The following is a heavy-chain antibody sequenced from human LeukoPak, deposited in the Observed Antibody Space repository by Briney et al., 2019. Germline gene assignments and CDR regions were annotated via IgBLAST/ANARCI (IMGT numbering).Heavy chain of an antibody. J-gene: IGHJ4*02. V-gene: IGHV4-39*01. Sequence: SETLSLTCTVSGGSISIISYYWGWIRQPPGKGLEWMGSIYYSGSTYYNPSLKSRVTISVDTSKNQFSLKLSSVTAADTAVYYCARLDLLVVIDYWGQGTLVTVSS. CDR3: ARLDLLVVIDY. D-gene: IGHD2-15*01. CDR1: GGSISIISYY. CDR2: IYYSGST.